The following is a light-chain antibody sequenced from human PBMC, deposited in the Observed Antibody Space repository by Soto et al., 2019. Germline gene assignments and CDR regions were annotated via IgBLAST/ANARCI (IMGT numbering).Light chain of an antibody. J-gene: IGLJ3*02. Sequence: QSVLTQPPSVSGAPGQRVTISCTGSSPNIGTGYDVHWYQQLPGTAPKLLIYGNNNRPSGVPDRFSGSKSGTSASLAITGLQAEDEPDYYCQSYDSSLSAWVFGGGTKVTVL. V-gene: IGLV1-40*01. CDR1: SPNIGTGYD. CDR2: GNN. CDR3: QSYDSSLSAWV.